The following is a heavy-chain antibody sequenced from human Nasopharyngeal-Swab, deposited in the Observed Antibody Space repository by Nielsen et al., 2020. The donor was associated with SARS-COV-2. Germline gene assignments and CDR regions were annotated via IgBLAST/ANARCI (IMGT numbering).Heavy chain of an antibody. Sequence: CAASGFTFSDYYMTWIRQAPGKGLDWVSYISSGSSYTNYADSVRGRFTIPRDNAKNSLYLQMNSLRAEDTAIYYCARYSTYCSGGTCYNPLHYWGQGTLVTVSS. CDR2: ISSGSSYT. J-gene: IGHJ4*02. V-gene: IGHV3-11*06. CDR1: GFTFSDYY. CDR3: ARYSTYCSGGTCYNPLHY. D-gene: IGHD2-15*01.